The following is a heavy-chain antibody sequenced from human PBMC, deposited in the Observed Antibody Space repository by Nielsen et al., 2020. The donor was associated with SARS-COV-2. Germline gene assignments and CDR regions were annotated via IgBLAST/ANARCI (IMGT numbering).Heavy chain of an antibody. D-gene: IGHD6-6*01. CDR3: ARHRLSYSSSSSYYYYYMDV. V-gene: IGHV4-31*03. Sequence: SETLSLTCTVSGGSISSGGYYWSWIRQHPGKGLEWIGYIYYSGSTYYSPSLKSRVTISVDTSKNQFSLKLSSVTAADTAVYYCARHRLSYSSSSSYYYYYMDVWGKGTTVTVSS. CDR1: GGSISSGGYY. CDR2: IYYSGST. J-gene: IGHJ6*03.